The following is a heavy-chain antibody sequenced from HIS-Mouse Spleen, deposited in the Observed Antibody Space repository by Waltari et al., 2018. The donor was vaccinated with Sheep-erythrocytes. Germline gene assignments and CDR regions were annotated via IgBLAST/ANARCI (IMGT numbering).Heavy chain of an antibody. J-gene: IGHJ3*02. Sequence: QVQLQQWGAGLLKPSETLSLTCAVYGGSFSGYYWSWIRQPPGKGLEWIGEINHSGSTNYNPPLKSRVTISVDTSKNQFSLKLSSVTAADTAVYYCARGYGGNTRGAFDIWGQGTMVTVSS. V-gene: IGHV4-34*01. CDR1: GGSFSGYY. CDR2: INHSGST. CDR3: ARGYGGNTRGAFDI. D-gene: IGHD2-15*01.